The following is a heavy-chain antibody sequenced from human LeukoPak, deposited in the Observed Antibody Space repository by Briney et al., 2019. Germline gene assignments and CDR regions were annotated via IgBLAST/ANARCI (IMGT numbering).Heavy chain of an antibody. V-gene: IGHV4-59*01. CDR2: IYYSGST. J-gene: IGHJ4*02. D-gene: IGHD3-10*01. CDR3: ARDPFITMVRGVIIDY. Sequence: SETLSLTCSVSGGSISNYYWSWIRQPPGKGLEWIGYIYYSGSTSYNPSLKSRVTISLDTSKNQFSLKLSSVTAADTAVYYCARDPFITMVRGVIIDYWGQGTLVTVSS. CDR1: GGSISNYY.